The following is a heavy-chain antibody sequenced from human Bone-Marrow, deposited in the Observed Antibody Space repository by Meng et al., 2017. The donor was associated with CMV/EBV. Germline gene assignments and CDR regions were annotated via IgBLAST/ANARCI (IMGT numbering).Heavy chain of an antibody. Sequence: GGSLRLSCDASGFTFRTYSMNWVRQAPGKGLEWVSSISSSSTYTHYADSVKGRFTISRDNAKNSLYLQMNSLGAEDTAVYYCARVQGVHVWGQGTTVTVSS. CDR3: ARVQGVHV. CDR1: GFTFRTYS. CDR2: ISSSSTYT. V-gene: IGHV3-21*01. J-gene: IGHJ6*02. D-gene: IGHD3-16*01.